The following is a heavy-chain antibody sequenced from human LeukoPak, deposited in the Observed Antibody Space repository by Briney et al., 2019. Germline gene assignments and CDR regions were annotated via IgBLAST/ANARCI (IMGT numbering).Heavy chain of an antibody. J-gene: IGHJ6*03. CDR1: GFTFSDYY. CDR3: ARARGSCYSCYYYYMDV. CDR2: ISSSGSTI. V-gene: IGHV3-11*04. D-gene: IGHD2-15*01. Sequence: GGSLRLSCEASGFTFSDYYMSWIRQAPGKGLEWVSYISSSGSTIYYADSVKGRFTITRDNAKNSLYLQMNSLRAEDTAVYYCARARGSCYSCYYYYMDVWGKGTTVTVSS.